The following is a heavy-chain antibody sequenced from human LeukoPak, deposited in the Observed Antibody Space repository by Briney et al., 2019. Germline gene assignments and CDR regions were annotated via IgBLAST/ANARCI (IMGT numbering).Heavy chain of an antibody. D-gene: IGHD3-3*01. Sequence: SETLSLTCTVCCGSISSYYWSWIRQPPGKGLEWIGYIYYSGSTNYNPSLKSRVTISVDTSKKQFSLKLSSVTAADTATDKCAGGNSAYYDLWSGAKELLDYWGQGTLVTVSS. J-gene: IGHJ4*02. V-gene: IGHV4-59*01. CDR2: IYYSGST. CDR1: CGSISSYY. CDR3: AGGNSAYYDLWSGAKELLDY.